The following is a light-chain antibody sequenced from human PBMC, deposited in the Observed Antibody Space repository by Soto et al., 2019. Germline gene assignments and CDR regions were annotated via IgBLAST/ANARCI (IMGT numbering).Light chain of an antibody. Sequence: EIVLTHSQGTLSLSPWEGATLYRRASQSISSSYFAWYQQKPGQAPRLLVYGVSSRATDVPDRFSGSGSGTDFTLTISRLEPEDFAVYYCQQYTDSRTFGQGTKVDIK. J-gene: IGKJ1*01. V-gene: IGKV3-20*01. CDR1: QSISSSY. CDR3: QQYTDSRT. CDR2: GVS.